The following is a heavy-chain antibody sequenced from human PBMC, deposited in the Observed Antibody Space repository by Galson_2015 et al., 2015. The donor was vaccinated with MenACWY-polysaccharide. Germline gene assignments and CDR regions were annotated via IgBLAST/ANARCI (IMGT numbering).Heavy chain of an antibody. CDR2: MYYSGST. J-gene: IGHJ5*02. D-gene: IGHD5-18*01. V-gene: IGHV4-31*03. Sequence: TLSLTCTVSGGSISSGGYYWSWIRQHPGKGLEWIGYMYYSGSTYYNPSLQSRVTISVDTSKNQFPLKLNSVTAADTAVYYCARRIPLWYQFDPWGQGTLVTVSS. CDR3: ARRIPLWYQFDP. CDR1: GGSISSGGYY.